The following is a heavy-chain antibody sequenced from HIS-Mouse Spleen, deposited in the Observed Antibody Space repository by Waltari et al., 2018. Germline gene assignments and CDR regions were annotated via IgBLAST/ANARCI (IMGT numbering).Heavy chain of an antibody. CDR1: GSSLSSSSYY. J-gene: IGHJ2*01. D-gene: IGHD6-13*01. V-gene: IGHV4-39*07. CDR3: AREIPYSSSWFDWYFDL. CDR2: IYYSGST. Sequence: QLHLQESGPGLVKPPETLSPPCTVSGSSLSSSSYYGGRIRQPPGKGLEWIGSIYYSGSTYYNPSLKSRVTISVDTSKNQFSLKLSSVTAADTAVYYCAREIPYSSSWFDWYFDLWGRGTLVTVSS.